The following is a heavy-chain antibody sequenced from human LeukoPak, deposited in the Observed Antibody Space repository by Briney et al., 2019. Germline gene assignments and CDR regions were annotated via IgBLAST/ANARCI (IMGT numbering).Heavy chain of an antibody. Sequence: KASETLSLTCTVSGGSISSGSYYWSWIRQPAGKGLEWIGRIYTSGSTNYNPSLKSRVTISVDTSKNQFSLKLSSVTAADTAVYYCAREWPYYYYYMDVWGKGTTVTISS. CDR3: AREWPYYYYYMDV. CDR2: IYTSGST. D-gene: IGHD5-12*01. V-gene: IGHV4-61*02. J-gene: IGHJ6*03. CDR1: GGSISSGSYY.